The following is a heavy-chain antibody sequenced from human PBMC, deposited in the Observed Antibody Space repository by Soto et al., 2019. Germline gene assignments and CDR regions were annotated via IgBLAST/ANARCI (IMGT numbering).Heavy chain of an antibody. CDR2: IRSKANSYAT. CDR3: TSPGNYDILTGYWNPYYYYGMDV. CDR1: GFTFSGSA. D-gene: IGHD3-9*01. Sequence: GGSLRLSCAASGFTFSGSAMHWVRQASGKGLEWVGRIRSKANSYATAYAASVKGRFTISRDDSKNTAYLQMNSLKTEDTAVYYCTSPGNYDILTGYWNPYYYYGMDVWGQGTTVTVSS. V-gene: IGHV3-73*01. J-gene: IGHJ6*02.